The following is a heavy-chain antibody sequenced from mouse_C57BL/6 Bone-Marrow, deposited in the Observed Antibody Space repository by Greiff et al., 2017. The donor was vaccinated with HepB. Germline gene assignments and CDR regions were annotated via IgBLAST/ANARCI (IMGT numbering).Heavy chain of an antibody. Sequence: QVQLQQSGAELMKPGASVKLSCKATGYTFTGYWIEWVKQRPGHGLEWIGEILPGSGSTNYNEKFKGKATFTADTSSNTAYMQLSSLTTEDSAIYYCAKRITTVVAPLWYFDVWGTGTTVTVSS. CDR3: AKRITTVVAPLWYFDV. J-gene: IGHJ1*03. CDR1: GYTFTGYW. D-gene: IGHD1-1*01. V-gene: IGHV1-9*01. CDR2: ILPGSGST.